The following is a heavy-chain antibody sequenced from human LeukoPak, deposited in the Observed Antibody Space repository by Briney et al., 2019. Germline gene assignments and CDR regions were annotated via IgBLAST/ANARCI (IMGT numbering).Heavy chain of an antibody. CDR1: GGSISSGGYY. Sequence: SETLSLTCTVSGGSISSGGYYWSWIRQHPGKGLEWIGYIYYSGSTYYNPSLKSRVTISVDTSKNQCSLKLSSVTAADTAVYYCARSLIAAPDYWGQGTLVTVSS. V-gene: IGHV4-31*03. D-gene: IGHD6-6*01. J-gene: IGHJ4*02. CDR2: IYYSGST. CDR3: ARSLIAAPDY.